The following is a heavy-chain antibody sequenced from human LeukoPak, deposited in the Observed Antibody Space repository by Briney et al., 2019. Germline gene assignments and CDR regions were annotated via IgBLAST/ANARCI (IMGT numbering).Heavy chain of an antibody. V-gene: IGHV4-39*01. J-gene: IGHJ5*02. D-gene: IGHD3-10*01. CDR1: GGSISSSSYY. Sequence: SETLSLTCTVPGGSISSSSYYWGWIRQPPGKGLEWIGSIYYSGSTYYNPSLKSRVTISVDTSKNQFSLKLSSVTAADTAVYYCARPLSAHRESNYGSGSYLSVWFDPWGQGTLVTVSS. CDR3: ARPLSAHRESNYGSGSYLSVWFDP. CDR2: IYYSGST.